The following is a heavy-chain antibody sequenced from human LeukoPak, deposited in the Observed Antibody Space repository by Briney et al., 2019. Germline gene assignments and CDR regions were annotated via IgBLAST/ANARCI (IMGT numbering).Heavy chain of an antibody. D-gene: IGHD3-10*01. V-gene: IGHV3-21*01. Sequence: GSLRLSCTASGFTFTDYYMTWIRQAPGKGLEWVSSISSSSSYIYYADSVKGRFTIFRDNAKNSLYLQMNSLRAEDTAVYYCARTYYYGSAWDYWGQGILVTVSS. J-gene: IGHJ4*02. CDR3: ARTYYYGSAWDY. CDR1: GFTFTDYY. CDR2: ISSSSSYI.